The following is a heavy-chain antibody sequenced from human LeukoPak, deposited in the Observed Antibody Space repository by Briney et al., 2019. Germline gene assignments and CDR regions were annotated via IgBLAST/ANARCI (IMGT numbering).Heavy chain of an antibody. CDR1: GYTFTSYG. CDR2: INPNSGGT. CDR3: ARMGYYDFWSGYDYYFDY. D-gene: IGHD3-3*01. J-gene: IGHJ4*02. Sequence: ASVKVSCKASGYTFTSYGISWVRQAPGQGLEWMGWINPNSGGTNYAQKFQGRVTMTRDTSISTAYMELSRLRSDDTAVYYCARMGYYDFWSGYDYYFDYWGQGTLVTVSS. V-gene: IGHV1-2*02.